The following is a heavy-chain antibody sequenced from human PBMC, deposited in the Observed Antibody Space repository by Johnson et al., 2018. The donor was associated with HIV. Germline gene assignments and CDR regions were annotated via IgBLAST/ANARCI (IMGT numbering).Heavy chain of an antibody. CDR1: GFTFSSYA. CDR3: ARVSRSGYYLVRVFDI. V-gene: IGHV3-30-3*01. CDR2: ISYDGSNK. D-gene: IGHD3-3*01. Sequence: QVQLVESGGGLVQPGGSLRLSCAASGFTFSSYAMHWVRQAPGKGLEWVAVISYDGSNKYYADSVKGRFTISRDNSKNTLYLQMNSLRAEDTAVYYCARVSRSGYYLVRVFDIWGQGTMVIVSS. J-gene: IGHJ3*02.